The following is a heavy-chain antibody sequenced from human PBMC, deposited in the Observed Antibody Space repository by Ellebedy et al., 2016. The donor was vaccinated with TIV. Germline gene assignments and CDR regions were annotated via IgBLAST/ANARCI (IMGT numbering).Heavy chain of an antibody. CDR3: ARDPGGGGEFGDNWFAP. CDR1: GIIVSDYF. Sequence: GGSLRLSCEASGIIVSDYFMNWVRQAPGKGLEWVSVLYPDAKTNYTDSVNGRLIVSRDSSKNTLYLQMNSLTAEDTAVYYCARDPGGGGEFGDNWFAPWGQGTLVTVSS. J-gene: IGHJ5*02. V-gene: IGHV3-66*01. D-gene: IGHD3-16*01. CDR2: LYPDAKT.